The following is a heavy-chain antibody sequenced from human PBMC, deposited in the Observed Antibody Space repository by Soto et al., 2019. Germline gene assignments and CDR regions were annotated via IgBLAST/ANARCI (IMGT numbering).Heavy chain of an antibody. CDR3: AKGPTIFGVVITFEYYYGMDV. J-gene: IGHJ6*02. Sequence: PGGSLRLSCAASGFILSSSAMSWVRQAPGKGLEWVSAISGSGTSTYYADSVKGRFTISGDNSKNTVYLQMNSLRAEDTAVYYCAKGPTIFGVVITFEYYYGMDVWGQGTTVTVS. CDR2: ISGSGTST. V-gene: IGHV3-23*01. CDR1: GFILSSSA. D-gene: IGHD3-3*01.